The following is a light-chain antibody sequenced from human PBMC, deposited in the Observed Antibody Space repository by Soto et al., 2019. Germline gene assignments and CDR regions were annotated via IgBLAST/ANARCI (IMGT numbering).Light chain of an antibody. CDR1: QSIGLA. J-gene: IGKJ5*01. CDR2: DAS. Sequence: IGLGPSPATRSLWPRERDTPSRRASQSIGLAIAWYQQKPGQAPRLLIYDASNRATGIPARFSGSGSGTDFTLTISSLEPEDFAVYYCQQRSSPITFGQGTRLEIK. CDR3: QQRSSPIT. V-gene: IGKV3-11*01.